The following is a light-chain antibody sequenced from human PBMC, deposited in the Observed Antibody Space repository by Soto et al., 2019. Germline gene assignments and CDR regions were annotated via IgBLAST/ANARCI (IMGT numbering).Light chain of an antibody. CDR2: GAS. V-gene: IGKV3-15*01. J-gene: IGKJ1*01. CDR1: QSVSNN. Sequence: EIVMTRSPTTLSVSPGERATLSCRASQSVSNNLAWYQQKPGQAPRLLIHGASTRATGIPARFSGSGSGTEFTLTISSLQSEDFAVYYCQEYNSWPSFGQGTKVDIK. CDR3: QEYNSWPS.